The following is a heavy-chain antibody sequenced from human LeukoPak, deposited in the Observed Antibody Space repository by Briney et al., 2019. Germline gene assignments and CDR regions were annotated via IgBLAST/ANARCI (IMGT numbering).Heavy chain of an antibody. Sequence: PSETLSLTCAVYGGSFSGYYWSWIRQPPGKGLEWIGEINHSGSTNYNPSLKSRVTISVDTSKNQFSLKLSSVTAADTAVYYCASVTAPYYFDYWGQGTLVTVSS. CDR1: GGSFSGYY. CDR3: ASVTAPYYFDY. V-gene: IGHV4-34*01. J-gene: IGHJ4*02. CDR2: INHSGST. D-gene: IGHD2-21*02.